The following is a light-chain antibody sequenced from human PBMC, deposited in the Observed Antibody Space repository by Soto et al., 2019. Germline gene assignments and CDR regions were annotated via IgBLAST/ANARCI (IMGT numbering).Light chain of an antibody. CDR1: QSVNNNY. J-gene: IGKJ2*01. V-gene: IGKV3-20*01. CDR3: QQYGSSQYT. Sequence: EIVLTQSPGTLSLSPGERATLSCRASQSVNNNYLAWYQQKPGQAPRLLIYGASSRATGIPDRFSGSGSGTDFTLTISSLEPEEFAVYYCQQYGSSQYTFGQGTKLEIK. CDR2: GAS.